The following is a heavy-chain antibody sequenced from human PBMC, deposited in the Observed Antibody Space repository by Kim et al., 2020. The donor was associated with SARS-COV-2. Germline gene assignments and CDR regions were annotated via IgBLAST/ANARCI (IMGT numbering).Heavy chain of an antibody. V-gene: IGHV3-23*01. J-gene: IGHJ4*02. Sequence: GSTYYAGSVKGRFTISRDNSKNTLYLQMNSLRAEDTAVYYCAKEGGVFDYWGQGTLVTVSS. CDR2: GST. CDR3: AKEGGVFDY. D-gene: IGHD1-26*01.